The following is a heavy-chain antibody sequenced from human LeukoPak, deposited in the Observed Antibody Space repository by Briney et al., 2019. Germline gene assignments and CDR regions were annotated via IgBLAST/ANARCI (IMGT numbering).Heavy chain of an antibody. CDR3: ARKYSSSSYYFDY. D-gene: IGHD6-6*01. V-gene: IGHV4-34*01. CDR2: INHSGST. Sequence: SETLSLTCAVYGGSFSGYYWSWIRQPPGKGLEWIGEINHSGSTNYNPSLESRVTISVDTSKNQFSLKLSSVTAADTAVYYCARKYSSSSYYFDYWGQGTLVTVSS. J-gene: IGHJ4*02. CDR1: GGSFSGYY.